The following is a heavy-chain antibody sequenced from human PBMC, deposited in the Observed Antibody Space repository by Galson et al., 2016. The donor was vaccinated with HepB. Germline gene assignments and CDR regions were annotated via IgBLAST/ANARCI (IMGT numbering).Heavy chain of an antibody. V-gene: IGHV3-33*08. Sequence: SLRLSCAASGFSFDSYGMHWVRQAPGKGLEWVAVIWYDGGKKYYADSVKGRFAISRDNSKNTLYLQMNSLRAEDTAVYYCASACSSTTCYGDFDYWGQGTLVTVSS. CDR2: IWYDGGKK. CDR1: GFSFDSYG. D-gene: IGHD2-2*01. J-gene: IGHJ4*02. CDR3: ASACSSTTCYGDFDY.